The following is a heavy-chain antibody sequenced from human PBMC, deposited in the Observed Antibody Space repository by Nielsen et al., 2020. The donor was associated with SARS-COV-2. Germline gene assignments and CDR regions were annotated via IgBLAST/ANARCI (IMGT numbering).Heavy chain of an antibody. V-gene: IGHV3-9*01. Sequence: GGSLRLSCAASGFTFDDYAMHWVRQAPGKGLEWVSGISWNSGSIGYADSVKGRFTISRDNSKNTLYLQMNSLRAEDTAVYYCARDGSGSYYGPFDYWGQGTLVTVSS. CDR3: ARDGSGSYYGPFDY. D-gene: IGHD1-26*01. CDR2: ISWNSGSI. CDR1: GFTFDDYA. J-gene: IGHJ4*02.